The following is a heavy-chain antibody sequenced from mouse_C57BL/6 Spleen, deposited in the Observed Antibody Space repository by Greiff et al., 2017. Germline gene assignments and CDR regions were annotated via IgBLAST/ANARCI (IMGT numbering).Heavy chain of an antibody. CDR3: ARNSGYYLFAY. J-gene: IGHJ3*01. CDR2: INLGSGGT. D-gene: IGHD2-3*01. CDR1: GYAFTNYL. Sequence: QVQLKESGAELVRPGTSVKVSCKASGYAFTNYLIEWVKQRPGQGLEWLGVINLGSGGTNYNEKFKGKATLTADKSSITAYMQLSSLTSEVSAVYFCARNSGYYLFAYWGQGTLVTVSA. V-gene: IGHV1-54*01.